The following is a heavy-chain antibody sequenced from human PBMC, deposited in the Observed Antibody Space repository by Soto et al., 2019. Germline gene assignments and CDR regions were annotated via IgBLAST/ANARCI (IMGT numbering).Heavy chain of an antibody. Sequence: ASVKVSCKASGGTFSSYTISWVRQAPGQGLEWMGRIIPILGIANYAQKFQGRVTITADTSKNQFSLQLDSVTPEDTAVYYCARDEWRDEGLFDYWGQGTLVTVSS. V-gene: IGHV1-69*04. CDR1: GGTFSSYT. CDR2: IIPILGIA. D-gene: IGHD3-3*01. CDR3: ARDEWRDEGLFDY. J-gene: IGHJ4*02.